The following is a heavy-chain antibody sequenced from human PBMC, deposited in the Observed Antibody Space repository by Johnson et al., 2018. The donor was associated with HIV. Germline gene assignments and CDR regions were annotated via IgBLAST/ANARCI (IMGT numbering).Heavy chain of an antibody. V-gene: IGHV3-15*01. D-gene: IGHD6-13*01. J-gene: IGHJ3*02. Sequence: MLLVESGGGVVQPGGSLRLSCAASGFTFSNAWMSWVRPAPGKGLEWVGRIKSKSDGGTRDYAAPVKGRFSISRDDSKNTLYLQMRTLRVEDTAVYFCVRRARDPSTWLGGSLNAFDIWGQGTLVTVSS. CDR3: VRRARDPSTWLGGSLNAFDI. CDR2: IKSKSDGGTR. CDR1: GFTFSNAW.